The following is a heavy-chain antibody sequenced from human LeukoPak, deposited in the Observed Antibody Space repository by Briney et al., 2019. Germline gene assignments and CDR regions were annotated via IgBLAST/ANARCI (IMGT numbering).Heavy chain of an antibody. CDR1: GFTFSSYA. Sequence: GGSLRLSCAASGFTFSSYAMSWVRQAPGKGLEWVAVISYDGSNKYYADSVKGRFTISRDNSKNTLYLQMNSLRAEDTAVYYCAKNGLHIVAHSPEYYFDYWGQGTLVTVSS. CDR2: ISYDGSNK. D-gene: IGHD5-12*01. CDR3: AKNGLHIVAHSPEYYFDY. J-gene: IGHJ4*02. V-gene: IGHV3-30*18.